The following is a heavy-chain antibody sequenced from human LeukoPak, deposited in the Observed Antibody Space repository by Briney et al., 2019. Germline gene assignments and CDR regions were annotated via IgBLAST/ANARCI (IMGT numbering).Heavy chain of an antibody. CDR1: GYSISSGYY. V-gene: IGHV4-38-2*02. CDR3: ARDPYTATDAFDI. D-gene: IGHD4-17*01. J-gene: IGHJ3*02. CDR2: IYHSGST. Sequence: SSETLSLTCTVSGYSISSGYYWGWIRQPPGKGLEWIGSIYHSGSTYYNPSLKSRVTISVDTSKNQFSLKLSSVTAADTAVYYCARDPYTATDAFDIWGQGTMVTVSS.